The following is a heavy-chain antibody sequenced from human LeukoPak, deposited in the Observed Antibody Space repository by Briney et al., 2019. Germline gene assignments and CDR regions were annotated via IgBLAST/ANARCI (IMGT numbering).Heavy chain of an antibody. V-gene: IGHV1-18*01. CDR3: ASTGIAAAPGPFDY. Sequence: ASVKVSCKASGHTFTSYGISWVRQAPGQGLEWMGWISAYNGNTNYAQKRQGRVTMTTDTSTSTAYMELRSLRSDDTAVYYCASTGIAAAPGPFDYWGQGTLVTVSS. CDR2: ISAYNGNT. CDR1: GHTFTSYG. J-gene: IGHJ4*02. D-gene: IGHD6-13*01.